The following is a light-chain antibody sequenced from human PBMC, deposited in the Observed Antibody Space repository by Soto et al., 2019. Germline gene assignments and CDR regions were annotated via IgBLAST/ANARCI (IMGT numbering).Light chain of an antibody. CDR2: AAS. CDR1: QGISSY. J-gene: IGKJ5*01. CDR3: QQLNSYPMT. Sequence: QLTQSPSFLSASVGDRVTITCRASQGISSYLAWYQQKPRKAPKLLIYAASTLQSGVPSRFSGSGSGTEFTLTISSLQPEDFATYYCQQLNSYPMTFGQGTRLEIK. V-gene: IGKV1-9*01.